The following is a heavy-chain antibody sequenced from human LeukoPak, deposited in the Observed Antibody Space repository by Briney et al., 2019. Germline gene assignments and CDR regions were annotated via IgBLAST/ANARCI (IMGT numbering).Heavy chain of an antibody. D-gene: IGHD3-10*01. V-gene: IGHV4-59*01. Sequence: SETLSLTCTVSGGSINSYYWSWIRQPPGKGLEWIGYIYYTGSTNYKPSLKSRVTISVDTSKNPFSLKLSSVTAADTAVYYCARDDGYYGSGRSNWYFDLWGRGTLVTVSS. CDR1: GGSINSYY. CDR2: IYYTGST. CDR3: ARDDGYYGSGRSNWYFDL. J-gene: IGHJ2*01.